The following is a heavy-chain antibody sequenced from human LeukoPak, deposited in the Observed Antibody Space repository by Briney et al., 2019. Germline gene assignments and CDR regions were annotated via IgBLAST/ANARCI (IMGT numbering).Heavy chain of an antibody. CDR1: GFTFSSYS. CDR3: ARDLDADY. Sequence: GGSLRLSCAASGFTFSSYSMNWVRQAPGKGLEWVASINQDGTEKYYVDSVKGRFTVSRDNAKNSLYLQMNSLRADDTAVYYCARDLDADYWGQGTLVTVSS. J-gene: IGHJ4*02. V-gene: IGHV3-7*01. CDR2: INQDGTEK.